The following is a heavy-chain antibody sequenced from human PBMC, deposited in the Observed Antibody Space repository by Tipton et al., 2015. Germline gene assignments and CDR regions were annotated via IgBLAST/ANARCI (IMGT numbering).Heavy chain of an antibody. CDR3: ARDLEHGMDV. Sequence: GLVKPSETLSLTCAVSAYSISSDYYWGWIRQPPGKGLEWIGSISHSGNTYYNPSLKSRITISLNTSKNQFSLKMSSVTAADTAVYFCARDLEHGMDVWGQGTTVTVS. V-gene: IGHV4-38-2*02. J-gene: IGHJ6*02. CDR1: AYSISSDYY. CDR2: ISHSGNT.